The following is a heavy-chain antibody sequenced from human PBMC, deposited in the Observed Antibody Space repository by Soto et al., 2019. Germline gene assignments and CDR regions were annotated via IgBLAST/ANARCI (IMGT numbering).Heavy chain of an antibody. CDR2: IWYDGSNK. D-gene: IGHD3-16*02. Sequence: QVHLVESGGGVVQPGTSLRLSCAASGFSFSIFGMHWVRQAPGKGLEWVVGIWYDGSNKYYADSVKGRFSISRDNSNNTLDLQSTSLRAEDTPVYYWARNNKDEYLADRGGFRCWGHGTQVTV. CDR1: GFSFSIFG. J-gene: IGHJ4*01. V-gene: IGHV3-30*19. CDR3: ARNNKDEYLADRGGFRC.